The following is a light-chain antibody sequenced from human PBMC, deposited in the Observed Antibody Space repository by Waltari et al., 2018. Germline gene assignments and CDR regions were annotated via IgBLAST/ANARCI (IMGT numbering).Light chain of an antibody. CDR2: AVS. CDR3: SSYAGSSKGV. CDR1: SSDVGNYNR. Sequence: QSALTQPASVSGSPGPSITIPCTGTSSDVGNYNRVPWYQQHPGKAPKLMIYAVSKRPSGVSDRFSGSKSGDMASLTISGLQPEDEAEYFCSSYAGSSKGVFGGGTKVTVL. V-gene: IGLV2-23*02. J-gene: IGLJ2*01.